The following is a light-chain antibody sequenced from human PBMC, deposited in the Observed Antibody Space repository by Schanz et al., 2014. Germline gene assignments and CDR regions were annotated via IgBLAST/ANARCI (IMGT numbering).Light chain of an antibody. CDR1: SSDIGGYDY. Sequence: QSALTQPASMSGSPGQSITISCNGSSSDIGGYDYVSWYRQYPGKAPKLMIYDVFNRPSGVSSRFSGSKSGNMASLTISGIQAADEADYYCSSFTSVSTVVFGPGTKVTVL. J-gene: IGLJ1*01. CDR2: DVF. V-gene: IGLV2-14*01. CDR3: SSFTSVSTVV.